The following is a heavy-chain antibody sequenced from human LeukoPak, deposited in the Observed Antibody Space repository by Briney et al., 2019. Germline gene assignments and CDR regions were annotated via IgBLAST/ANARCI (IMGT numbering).Heavy chain of an antibody. CDR3: ARGGVYYYDSSGYYFFDY. CDR1: GFTVSSNE. D-gene: IGHD3-22*01. V-gene: IGHV3-38-3*01. CDR2: ISGGST. J-gene: IGHJ4*02. Sequence: GGSLRLSCAASGFTVSSNEMSWVRQAPGKGLEWVSSISGGSTYFADSRKGRFTISRDNSKNTLHLQMNSLRAEDTAVYYCARGGVYYYDSSGYYFFDYWGQGTLVTVSS.